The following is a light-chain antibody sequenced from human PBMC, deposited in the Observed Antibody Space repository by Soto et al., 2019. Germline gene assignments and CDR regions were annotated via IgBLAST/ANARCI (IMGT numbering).Light chain of an antibody. CDR2: DVS. V-gene: IGKV1-5*01. J-gene: IGKJ1*01. CDR1: QSISW. CDR3: QQYDSFSVT. Sequence: DIQMTQSPSTLSASVGDRVTITCRASQSISWLAWYQQKPGKAPKILIYDVSSLQTGVPSRFSGSGSGTEFTLTISSLQPDDFATYYCQQYDSFSVTFGQGTKVDIK.